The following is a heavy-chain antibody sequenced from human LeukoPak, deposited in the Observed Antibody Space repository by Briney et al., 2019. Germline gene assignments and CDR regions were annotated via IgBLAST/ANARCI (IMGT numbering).Heavy chain of an antibody. Sequence: PGGSLRLSCAASGFTFSSYGMHWVRQAPGKGLEWVAVIWYDGSNKYYADSVKGRFTISRDNSKNTLYLQTNSLRAEDTAVYYCARDGDSSGYGSPDYWGQGTLVTVSS. D-gene: IGHD3-22*01. CDR3: ARDGDSSGYGSPDY. V-gene: IGHV3-33*01. CDR2: IWYDGSNK. CDR1: GFTFSSYG. J-gene: IGHJ4*02.